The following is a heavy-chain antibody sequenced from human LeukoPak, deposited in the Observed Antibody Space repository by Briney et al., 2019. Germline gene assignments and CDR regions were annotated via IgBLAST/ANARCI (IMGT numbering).Heavy chain of an antibody. Sequence: GASVKVSCKVSGYTLTELSMHWVRQAPGKGLEWMGGFDPEDGETIYAQKFQGRVTMTEDTSTDTAYMELSSLRSEDTAVYYCARDTPSAATNWFDPWGQGTLVTVSS. CDR1: GYTLTELS. V-gene: IGHV1-24*01. D-gene: IGHD2-15*01. CDR3: ARDTPSAATNWFDP. CDR2: FDPEDGET. J-gene: IGHJ5*02.